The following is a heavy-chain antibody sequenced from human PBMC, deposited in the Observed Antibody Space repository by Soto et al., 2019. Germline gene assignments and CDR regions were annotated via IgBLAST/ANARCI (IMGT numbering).Heavy chain of an antibody. CDR1: GFSLSTSGMC. J-gene: IGHJ6*02. D-gene: IGHD2-21*01. CDR2: IDWDDDK. V-gene: IGHV2-70*17. Sequence: SGPTLVNPTQTLTLTCTFSGFSLSTSGMCVSWIRQPPGKALEWLARIDWDDDKFYSTSLKTRLTISKDTSKNQVVLTMTNMDPVDTATYYCARDSVALYYYYYGMDVWGQGTTVTVSS. CDR3: ARDSVALYYYYYGMDV.